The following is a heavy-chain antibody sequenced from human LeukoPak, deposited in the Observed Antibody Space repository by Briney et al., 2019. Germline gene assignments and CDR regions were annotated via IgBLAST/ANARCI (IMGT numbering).Heavy chain of an antibody. J-gene: IGHJ4*02. CDR2: ISSSSNYI. V-gene: IGHV3-21*04. D-gene: IGHD6-13*01. CDR3: AKTRPLDSSSWSHGDY. Sequence: GGSLRLSCAASGFTFSSYTMSWVRQAPGKGLEWVSSISSSSNYIYYADSVKGRFTISRDNAKNSLYLQMNSLRAEDTAVYYCAKTRPLDSSSWSHGDYWGQGTLVTVSS. CDR1: GFTFSSYT.